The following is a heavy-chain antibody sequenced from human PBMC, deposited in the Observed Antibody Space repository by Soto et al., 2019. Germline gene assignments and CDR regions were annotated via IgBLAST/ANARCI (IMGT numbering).Heavy chain of an antibody. Sequence: PGGSLRLSCAASGFPVSSNYMHWVRQAPGKGLECVSIIYSDGTTSYADSVKGRFTISRDNVKNPLHLQMTSLRAEDTAVYYCANFPSCSSSTCLDYGGRGTLVTVSS. CDR3: ANFPSCSSSTCLDY. CDR2: IYSDGTT. V-gene: IGHV3-53*01. J-gene: IGHJ4*02. D-gene: IGHD2-15*01. CDR1: GFPVSSNY.